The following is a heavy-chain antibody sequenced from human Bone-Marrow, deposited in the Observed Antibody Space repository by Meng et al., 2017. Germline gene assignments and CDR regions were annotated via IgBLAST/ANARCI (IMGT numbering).Heavy chain of an antibody. Sequence: ASVKVSCKASGYTFTSYDINWVRQATGQGLEWMGWMNPNSGNTGYAQKFQGRVTITRNTSISTAYMELSSLRPEDTAVYYCARGGTIFGVVIINLYYYYGMDVWGQGTTVTVSS. CDR2: MNPNSGNT. V-gene: IGHV1-8*03. CDR1: GYTFTSYD. D-gene: IGHD3-3*01. CDR3: ARGGTIFGVVIINLYYYYGMDV. J-gene: IGHJ6*02.